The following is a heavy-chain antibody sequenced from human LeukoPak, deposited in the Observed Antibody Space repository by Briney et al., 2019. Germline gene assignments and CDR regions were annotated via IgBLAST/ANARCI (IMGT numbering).Heavy chain of an antibody. V-gene: IGHV1-3*01. Sequence: SSVKVSCKACGYTFTKYVVHWVRQAPGQRPEWMEWINAGNGDTKYSQNFQDRVTITRDTSANTAYMELSSLTSEDTALYYCARDDCGDTCYPGGYWGQGTLVTVSS. J-gene: IGHJ4*02. D-gene: IGHD2-21*01. CDR3: ARDDCGDTCYPGGY. CDR2: INAGNGDT. CDR1: GYTFTKYV.